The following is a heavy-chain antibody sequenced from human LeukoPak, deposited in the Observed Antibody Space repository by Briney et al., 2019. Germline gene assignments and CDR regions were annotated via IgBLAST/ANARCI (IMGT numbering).Heavy chain of an antibody. V-gene: IGHV4-39*07. J-gene: IGHJ5*02. CDR1: GDSIGSSSHY. CDR2: IYYSGST. Sequence: SETLSLTCTVSGDSIGSSSHYWGWIRQPPGKGLEWFGSIYYSGSTDYNPSLQSRITISVDTTKNQFSLNLSSVTAADTAVYYCARGGYSWYDDWGQGILVTVSS. CDR3: ARGGYSWYDD.